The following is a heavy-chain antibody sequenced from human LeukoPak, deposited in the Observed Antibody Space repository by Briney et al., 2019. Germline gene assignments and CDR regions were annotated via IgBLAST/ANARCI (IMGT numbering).Heavy chain of an antibody. CDR2: IIPIFGTA. J-gene: IGHJ4*02. Sequence: GASVKVSCKASGGTFSSYAISWVRQAPGQGLEWMGGIIPIFGTANYAQKFQGRVTMTRDTSTSTVYMELSSLRSEDTAVYYCARDLASSSWYSMHYWGQGTLVTVSS. D-gene: IGHD6-13*01. CDR1: GGTFSSYA. V-gene: IGHV1-69*05. CDR3: ARDLASSSWYSMHY.